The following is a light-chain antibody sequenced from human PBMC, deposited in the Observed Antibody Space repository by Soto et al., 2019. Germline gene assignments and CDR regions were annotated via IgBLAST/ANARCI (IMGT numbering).Light chain of an antibody. CDR2: EVN. CDR1: SSDVGGYKY. Sequence: QSALTQPPSASGSPGPSVTISCTGTSSDVGGYKYVSWYQQHPGKAPKLMIFEVNKRPSGVPDRCSGSKSGSTASLTVSGLQAEDEADYYCSSYAGINNLGVFGTGTKLTVL. J-gene: IGLJ1*01. V-gene: IGLV2-8*01. CDR3: SSYAGINNLGV.